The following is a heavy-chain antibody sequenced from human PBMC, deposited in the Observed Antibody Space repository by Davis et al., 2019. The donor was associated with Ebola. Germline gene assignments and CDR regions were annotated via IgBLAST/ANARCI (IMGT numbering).Heavy chain of an antibody. J-gene: IGHJ5*02. CDR1: GGSFSGYY. CDR2: INHSGST. Sequence: MPSETLSLTCAVYGGSFSGYYWSWIRQPPGKGLEWIGEINHSGSTNYNPSLKSRVTISVDTSKNQFSLKLSSVTAADTAVYYCARGPSYMGFDPWGQGTLVTVSS. V-gene: IGHV4-34*01. CDR3: ARGPSYMGFDP. D-gene: IGHD1-1*01.